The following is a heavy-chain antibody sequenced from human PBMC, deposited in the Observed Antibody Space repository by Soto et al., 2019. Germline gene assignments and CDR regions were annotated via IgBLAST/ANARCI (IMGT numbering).Heavy chain of an antibody. Sequence: QVQLVQSAAEVKQPGASVKVSCKASGYTLTSYAISWVRQAPGQGPEWMGWINTYNGNSNYAQKFQGRVTMTTDTSTNTAYMELRSLTSDDTAVYYCARDCTGGSCFCIYWGQGTLVTVSS. CDR1: GYTLTSYA. J-gene: IGHJ4*02. CDR2: INTYNGNS. D-gene: IGHD2-15*01. CDR3: ARDCTGGSCFCIY. V-gene: IGHV1-18*01.